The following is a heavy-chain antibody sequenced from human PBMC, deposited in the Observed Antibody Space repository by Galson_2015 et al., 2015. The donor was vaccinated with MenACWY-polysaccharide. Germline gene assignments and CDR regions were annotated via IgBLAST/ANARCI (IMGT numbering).Heavy chain of an antibody. V-gene: IGHV3-30*04. CDR1: AFTLHRYI. D-gene: IGHD6-19*01. Sequence: SLRLSCADSAFTLHRYIIHWVRQAPDKGLEWVAAMSHDGYSKYYIDSAKGRFTISRDSSNNVVHLQMDSLRPEDTAVYYCAIEGGSSGRSGYFDPWGQGTLVTVSS. CDR3: AIEGGSSGRSGYFDP. CDR2: MSHDGYSK. J-gene: IGHJ4*02.